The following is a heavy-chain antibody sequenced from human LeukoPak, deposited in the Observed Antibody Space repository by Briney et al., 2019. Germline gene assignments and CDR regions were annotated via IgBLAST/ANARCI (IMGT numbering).Heavy chain of an antibody. V-gene: IGHV4-39*07. J-gene: IGHJ4*02. CDR2: IYYSGST. CDR3: ARGPGYSSSWYGTKRFDY. CDR1: GGSISSSSYY. D-gene: IGHD6-13*01. Sequence: SETLSLTCTVSGGSISSSSYYWGWIRQPPGKGLEWIGSIYYSGSTYYNPSLKSRVTISVDTSKNQFSLKLSSVTAADTAVYYCARGPGYSSSWYGTKRFDYWGQGTLVTVSS.